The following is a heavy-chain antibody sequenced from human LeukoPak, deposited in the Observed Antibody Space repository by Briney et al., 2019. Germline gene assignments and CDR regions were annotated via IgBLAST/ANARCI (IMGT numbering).Heavy chain of an antibody. V-gene: IGHV4-34*01. CDR2: VNHSGYT. CDR1: GTSFSSYY. CDR3: ARMTTGHYF. Sequence: SETLSLTCAVSGTSFSSYYWSWIRQPPGQGLEWIVEVNHSGYTNDNTPLKSRVTISVDTSPNQFSLRLRSGTAADTGVYFGARMTTGHYFWGQGTLVTVSS. J-gene: IGHJ4*02. D-gene: IGHD4-17*01.